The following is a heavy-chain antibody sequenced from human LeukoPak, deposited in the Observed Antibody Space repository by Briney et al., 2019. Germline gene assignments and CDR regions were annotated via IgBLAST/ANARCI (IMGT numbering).Heavy chain of an antibody. Sequence: PSETLSLTCTVSNGSISIYYWSWVRQPAGKGLEWIGRISASGSTNYNPSLKSRVTMSLDTSKNQFSLKLSSVTAADTAVYYCAREITVTQPFDYWGPGTLVTVSS. D-gene: IGHD4-17*01. V-gene: IGHV4-4*07. CDR2: ISASGST. CDR1: NGSISIYY. J-gene: IGHJ4*02. CDR3: AREITVTQPFDY.